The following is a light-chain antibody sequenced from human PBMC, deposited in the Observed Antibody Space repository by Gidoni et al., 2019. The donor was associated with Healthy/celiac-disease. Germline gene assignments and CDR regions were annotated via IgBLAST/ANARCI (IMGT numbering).Light chain of an antibody. Sequence: QSALTQPRPVSGSPGQSVTISCTGTSSDVGGYTYVSWYQQHPGKAPKLMIYDVSKRPSGVPDRFSGSMSGNTASLTISGLQAEDEADYYCCSYAGSLVVFGGGTKLTVL. CDR2: DVS. CDR1: SSDVGGYTY. J-gene: IGLJ2*01. CDR3: CSYAGSLVV. V-gene: IGLV2-11*01.